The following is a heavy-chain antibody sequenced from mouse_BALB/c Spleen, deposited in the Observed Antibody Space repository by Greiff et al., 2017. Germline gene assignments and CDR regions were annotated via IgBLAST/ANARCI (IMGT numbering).Heavy chain of an antibody. CDR2: ISSGSSTI. CDR1: GFTFSSFG. D-gene: IGHD2-14*01. Sequence: EVKLVESGGGLVQPGGSRKLSCAASGFTFSSFGMHWVRQAPEKGLEWVAYISSGSSTIYYADTVKGRFTISRDNPKNTLFLQMTSLRSEDTAMYYCARSGYYRYDEGPYAMDYWGQGTSVTVSS. CDR3: ARSGYYRYDEGPYAMDY. J-gene: IGHJ4*01. V-gene: IGHV5-17*02.